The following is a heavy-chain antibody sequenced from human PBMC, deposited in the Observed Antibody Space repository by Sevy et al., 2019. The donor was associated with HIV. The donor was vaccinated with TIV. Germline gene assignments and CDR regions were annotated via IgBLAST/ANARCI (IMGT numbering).Heavy chain of an antibody. CDR1: GDSISGYY. D-gene: IGHD4-17*01. Sequence: SETLSLTCSVSGDSISGYYWSWIRQPPGKGLQWIGYIYYSGFTNYNPSLKSRVTISEDTSQNQLSLKVTSVTAADTAVYYCARTTPYYYYAVDVWGQGTTVTVSS. J-gene: IGHJ6*02. CDR2: IYYSGFT. V-gene: IGHV4-59*01. CDR3: ARTTPYYYYAVDV.